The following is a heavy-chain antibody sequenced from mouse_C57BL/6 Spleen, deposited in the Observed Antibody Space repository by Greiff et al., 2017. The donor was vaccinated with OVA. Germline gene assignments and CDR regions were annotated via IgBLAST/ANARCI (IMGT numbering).Heavy chain of an antibody. CDR1: GFNIKDDY. CDR2: IDPENGDT. D-gene: IGHD1-1*01. J-gene: IGHJ2*01. CDR3: TFNYYGLDY. Sequence: VQLQQSGAELVRPGASVKLSCTASGFNIKDDYMHWVKQRPEQGLEWIGWIDPENGDTEYASKFQGKATITADTSSNTAYLQLSSLTSEDTAVYYCTFNYYGLDYWGQGTTLTVSS. V-gene: IGHV14-4*01.